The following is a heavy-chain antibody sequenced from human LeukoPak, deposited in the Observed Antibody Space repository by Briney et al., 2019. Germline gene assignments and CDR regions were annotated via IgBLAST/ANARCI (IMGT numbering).Heavy chain of an antibody. CDR1: GFTFSGYG. Sequence: PGGSLRLSCTGSGFTFSGYGMHWFRQTPGKGLESAAVIAYDGSRAFYADSVKGRFTISRDNSKNTMSVQMDDLRAEDTAVYYCTRYNNDHFDYWGQGTLVTVSS. V-gene: IGHV3-33*01. J-gene: IGHJ4*02. CDR3: TRYNNDHFDY. CDR2: IAYDGSRA. D-gene: IGHD1-14*01.